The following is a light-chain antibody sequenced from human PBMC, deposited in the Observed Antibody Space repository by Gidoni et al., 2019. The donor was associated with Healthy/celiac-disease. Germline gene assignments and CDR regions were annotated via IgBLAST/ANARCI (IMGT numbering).Light chain of an antibody. CDR2: AAS. J-gene: IGKJ3*01. V-gene: IGKV1-39*01. CDR3: QQSYSTHTT. Sequence: DIQMTQSPSSLSASVGDRVTITCRASQIISSDLNWYQQKPGKAPKLLIYAASSLQSGVPSRFSGSGSGTDFTLTISSLQPEDFATYYCQQSYSTHTTFGSGTKVDIK. CDR1: QIISSD.